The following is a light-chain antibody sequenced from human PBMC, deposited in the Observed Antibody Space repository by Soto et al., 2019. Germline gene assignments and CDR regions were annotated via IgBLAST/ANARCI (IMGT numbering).Light chain of an antibody. J-gene: IGKJ2*03. V-gene: IGKV1-39*01. CDR1: QNIATY. CDR2: LAS. Sequence: DIQMTQSPSSLSASVGDRVTITCRASQNIATYLNWYQQHPGKAPRLLIYLASTLQEGVPSRFSGSGFGTDFALTISGLQPEDFATYYCQRTLSAPLYSFGQGTTLEIK. CDR3: QRTLSAPLYS.